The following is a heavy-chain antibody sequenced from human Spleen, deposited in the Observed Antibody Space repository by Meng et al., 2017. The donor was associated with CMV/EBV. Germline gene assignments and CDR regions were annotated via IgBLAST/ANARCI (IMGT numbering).Heavy chain of an antibody. V-gene: IGHV1-69*05. CDR3: ARALRRISMAGTSGGLDY. D-gene: IGHD6-19*01. CDR2: IIPIFGKA. J-gene: IGHJ4*02. Sequence: SVKVSCKASGGTVSSYAISWVRQAPGQGLEWMGGIIPIFGKANYAQKFQDRVTISTDESTRTPYMELSSLRSDDTAVYYCARALRRISMAGTSGGLDYWGQGTLVTVSS. CDR1: GGTVSSYA.